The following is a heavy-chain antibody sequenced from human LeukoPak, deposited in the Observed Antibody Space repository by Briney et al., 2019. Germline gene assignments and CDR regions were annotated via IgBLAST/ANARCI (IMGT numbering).Heavy chain of an antibody. Sequence: ASVKVSCKASGYTFSDFCIHWVRQAPGQGLEYVGWITPKSGDTYSPQRFQGRVTTTRDASISTAYMELSSLRSDDTAVYFCARVRLADERAWAYWGQGTLVTVSS. CDR1: GYTFSDFC. V-gene: IGHV1-2*02. CDR2: ITPKSGDT. J-gene: IGHJ4*02. D-gene: IGHD3-3*02. CDR3: ARVRLADERAWAY.